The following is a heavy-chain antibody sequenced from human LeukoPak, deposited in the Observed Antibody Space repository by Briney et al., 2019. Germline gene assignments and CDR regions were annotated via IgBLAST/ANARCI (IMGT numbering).Heavy chain of an antibody. CDR1: GGTFSSYA. V-gene: IGHV1-69*13. Sequence: SEKVSCKASGGTFSSYAISWVRQAPGQTLVWMGGIIPIFGTANYAQKFQGRVTITADESTSTAYMELSSLRSEDTAVYYCASLSVVPAAQGAFDIWGQGTMVTVSS. D-gene: IGHD2-2*01. CDR3: ASLSVVPAAQGAFDI. J-gene: IGHJ3*02. CDR2: IIPIFGTA.